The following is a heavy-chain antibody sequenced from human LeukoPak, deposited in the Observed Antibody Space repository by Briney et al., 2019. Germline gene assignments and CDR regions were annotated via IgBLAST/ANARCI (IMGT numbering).Heavy chain of an antibody. D-gene: IGHD4-17*01. J-gene: IGHJ4*02. CDR3: ARWVPYGDYGEDY. CDR1: GFTFSSYS. V-gene: IGHV3-21*01. Sequence: GGSLRLSCAASGFTFSSYSMNWARQAPGKGLEWVSSISSSSSYIYYADSVKGRFTIFRDNAKNSLYLQMNSLRAEDTAVYYCARWVPYGDYGEDYWGQGTLVTVSS. CDR2: ISSSSSYI.